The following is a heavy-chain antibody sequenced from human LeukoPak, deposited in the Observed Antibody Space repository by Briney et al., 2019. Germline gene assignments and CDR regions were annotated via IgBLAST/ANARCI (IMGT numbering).Heavy chain of an antibody. CDR1: GSTFSTYG. V-gene: IGHV3-30*18. CDR2: ISYDGSNK. Sequence: GGSLRLSCAASGSTFSTYGMHWVRQAPGKGLEWVAVISYDGSNKYYADSVKGRFTISRDNSKNTLYLQMNSLRAEDTAVYYCAKGPLYDFWGQGTLVTVSS. J-gene: IGHJ4*02. CDR3: AKGPLYDF.